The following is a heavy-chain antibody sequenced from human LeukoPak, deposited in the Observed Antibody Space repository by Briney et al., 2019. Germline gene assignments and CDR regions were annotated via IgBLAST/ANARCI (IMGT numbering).Heavy chain of an antibody. D-gene: IGHD1-26*01. CDR2: IKSKTDGGTT. J-gene: IGHJ3*02. Sequence: PGGSLRLSCAASGFTFSSYAMHWVRQAPGKGLEWVGRIKSKTDGGTTDYAAPVKGRFTISRDDSKNTLYLQMNSLKTEDTAVYYCTSSYRLLAAFDIWGQGTMVTVSS. V-gene: IGHV3-15*01. CDR3: TSSYRLLAAFDI. CDR1: GFTFSSYA.